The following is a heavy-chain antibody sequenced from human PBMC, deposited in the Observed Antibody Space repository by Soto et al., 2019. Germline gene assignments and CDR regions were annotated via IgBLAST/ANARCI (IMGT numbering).Heavy chain of an antibody. J-gene: IGHJ4*02. V-gene: IGHV3-23*01. CDR3: AKDRAAAGNWAILVDY. Sequence: GGSLRLSCAASGFTFSSYAMSWVRQAPGKGLEWVSAISGSGGSTYYADSVKGRFTISRDNSKNTLYLQMNSLRAEDTAVYYCAKDRAAAGNWAILVDYWGQGTLVTVSS. CDR1: GFTFSSYA. CDR2: ISGSGGST. D-gene: IGHD6-13*01.